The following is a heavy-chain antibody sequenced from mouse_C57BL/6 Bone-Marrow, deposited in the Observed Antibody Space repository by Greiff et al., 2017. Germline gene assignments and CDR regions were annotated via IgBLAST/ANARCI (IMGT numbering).Heavy chain of an antibody. V-gene: IGHV5-4*01. J-gene: IGHJ1*03. CDR1: GFTFSSYA. CDR3: ARDNYWYFDV. Sequence: DVMLVESGGGLVKPGGSLKLSCAASGFTFSSYAMSWVRQTPEKRLAWVATISDGGSYTYYPDNVKGRFTISRDNAKNNLYLQMSHLKSEDTAMYYCARDNYWYFDVWGTGTTVTVSS. CDR2: ISDGGSYT.